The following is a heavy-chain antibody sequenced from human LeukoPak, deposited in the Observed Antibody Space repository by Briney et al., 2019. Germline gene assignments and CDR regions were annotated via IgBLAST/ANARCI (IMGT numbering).Heavy chain of an antibody. V-gene: IGHV4-39*07. CDR1: SASINNNNDY. Sequence: PSETLSLTCTVSSASINNNNDYWAWIRQPPGKGLEWIGSIYYTGRTNYNPSLKSRVTISVDTSKNQFSLNLSSVTAADTAVYYCARDPGYYYDSRGSNFDYWGPGNPGHRLL. J-gene: IGHJ4*02. D-gene: IGHD3-22*01. CDR3: ARDPGYYYDSRGSNFDY. CDR2: IYYTGRT.